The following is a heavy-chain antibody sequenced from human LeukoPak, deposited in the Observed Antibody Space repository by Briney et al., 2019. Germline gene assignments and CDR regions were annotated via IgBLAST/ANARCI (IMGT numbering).Heavy chain of an antibody. CDR2: IYYSGST. CDR1: GGSISSYY. V-gene: IGHV4-59*01. D-gene: IGHD3-22*01. J-gene: IGHJ3*02. Sequence: SETLSLTCTVSGGSISSYYWSWIRQPPGKGLEWIGYIYYSGSTNYNPSLKSRVTISVDTSKNQFSLKLSSVTAADTAVYYCARDVYYDSSGHAFDIWGQGTMVTVSS. CDR3: ARDVYYDSSGHAFDI.